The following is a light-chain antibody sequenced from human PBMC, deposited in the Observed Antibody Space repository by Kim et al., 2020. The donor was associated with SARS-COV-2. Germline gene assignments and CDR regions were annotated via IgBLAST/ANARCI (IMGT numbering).Light chain of an antibody. V-gene: IGKV1-17*03. Sequence: DIQMTQSPSSLSASVGDRVTITCRASRGISNYLAWYQQKPGEVPNLLIYGASSLHTGVSSRFSGSGSGTEFTLTINSLQPEDFASYYCLQHSSAPWTFGQGTKVDIK. CDR3: LQHSSAPWT. CDR1: RGISNY. CDR2: GAS. J-gene: IGKJ1*01.